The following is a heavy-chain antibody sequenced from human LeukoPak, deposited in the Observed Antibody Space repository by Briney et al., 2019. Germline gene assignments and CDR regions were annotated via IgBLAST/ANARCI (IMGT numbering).Heavy chain of an antibody. J-gene: IGHJ4*02. Sequence: PGGSLRLSCAVSGFTFSRFWMHWVCQAPGKGLVWVSGIRGDESKTTYADSVKGRFTISRDNAKNTLYLQMNSLRDEDTAVYYCARDTVSDFDYWGQGSLVTVSS. CDR3: ARDTVSDFDY. D-gene: IGHD2-8*02. CDR2: IRGDESKT. V-gene: IGHV3-74*01. CDR1: GFTFSRFW.